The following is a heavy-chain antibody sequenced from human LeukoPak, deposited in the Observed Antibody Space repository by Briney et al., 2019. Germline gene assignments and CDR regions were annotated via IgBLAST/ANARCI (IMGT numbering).Heavy chain of an antibody. CDR1: GFTFSIYA. CDR3: AKSSAVIVVVPAARSPFDY. V-gene: IGHV3-23*01. J-gene: IGHJ4*02. Sequence: PGGSLRLSCAASGFTFSIYAMSWVRQAPGKGLEWVSAISGSGGSTYYADSVKGRFTISRDNSKNTLYLQMNSLRAEDTAVYYCAKSSAVIVVVPAARSPFDYWGQGTLVTVSS. CDR2: ISGSGGST. D-gene: IGHD2-2*01.